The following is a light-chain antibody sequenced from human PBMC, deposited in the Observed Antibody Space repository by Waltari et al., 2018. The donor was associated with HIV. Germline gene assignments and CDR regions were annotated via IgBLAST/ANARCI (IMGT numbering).Light chain of an antibody. CDR2: DVS. Sequence: QSALTQPASVTGSPGQSITISCTGISTEVVIHDSNYVSWYQSHPGKVPKLLIYDVSNRPSGVSSRFSGSECGSTAFLAISGLQPEDEAIYYCTSYTSTPITTGVVFGGGTQLTVL. CDR3: TSYTSTPITTGVV. V-gene: IGLV2-14*03. J-gene: IGLJ2*01. CDR1: STEVVIHDSNY.